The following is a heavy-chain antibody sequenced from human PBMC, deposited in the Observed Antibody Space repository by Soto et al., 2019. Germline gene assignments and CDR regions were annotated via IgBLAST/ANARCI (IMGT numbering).Heavy chain of an antibody. J-gene: IGHJ4*02. CDR1: GGSISSGGYS. CDR3: ARAPRGQTYYFDY. V-gene: IGHV4-30-2*01. Sequence: SETLALTCAVSGGSISSGGYSWSWIRRPPGKGLEWIGYIYHSGSTYYNPSLKIRVTISVDRSKNQFSLKLSSVTAADTAVYYCARAPRGQTYYFDYWGQGTLVTVSS. D-gene: IGHD3-10*01. CDR2: IYHSGST.